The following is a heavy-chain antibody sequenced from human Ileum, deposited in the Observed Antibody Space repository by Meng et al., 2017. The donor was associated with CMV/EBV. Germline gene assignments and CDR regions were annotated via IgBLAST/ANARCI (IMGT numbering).Heavy chain of an antibody. CDR2: INPDTGGT. J-gene: IGHJ4*02. Sequence: QVQLVQSGADMKKPGAYLKVSCKASGYTFTGYYMHWVRQAPGQGLEWMGRINPDTGGTNYAQKFQGRVTMTRDTSISTACMELSRLTSDDTAVYFCMTVTGNYPYWGQGALVTVSS. V-gene: IGHV1-2*06. CDR3: MTVTGNYPY. D-gene: IGHD1-7*01. CDR1: GYTFTGYY.